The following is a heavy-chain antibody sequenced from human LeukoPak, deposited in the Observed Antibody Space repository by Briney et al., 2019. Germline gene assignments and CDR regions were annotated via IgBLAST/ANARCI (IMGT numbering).Heavy chain of an antibody. J-gene: IGHJ4*02. D-gene: IGHD4-17*01. CDR3: AHSWGDYWAAFY. Sequence: TLSLTCTVSGYSITIGYYWGWIRQPPGKALQWLALIYWDDDKRYSPSLKSRLNIIKDTSKNQVVLTMTNMDPVDTATYYCAHSWGDYWAAFYWGQGTLVTVSS. CDR1: GYSITIGYYW. CDR2: IYWDDDK. V-gene: IGHV2-5*02.